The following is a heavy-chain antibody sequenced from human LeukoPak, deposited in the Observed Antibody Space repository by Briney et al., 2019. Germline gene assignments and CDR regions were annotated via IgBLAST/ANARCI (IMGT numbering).Heavy chain of an antibody. CDR3: ARRIAAAGGVDY. Sequence: SETLSLTCTVSGGSISSGGYYWSWIRQHPGKGLEWIGYIYYSGSTYYNPSLKSRVTISVDTSKNQFSLKLSSVTAADTAVYYCARRIAAAGGVDYWGQGALVTVSS. J-gene: IGHJ4*02. CDR1: GGSISSGGYY. D-gene: IGHD6-13*01. V-gene: IGHV4-31*03. CDR2: IYYSGST.